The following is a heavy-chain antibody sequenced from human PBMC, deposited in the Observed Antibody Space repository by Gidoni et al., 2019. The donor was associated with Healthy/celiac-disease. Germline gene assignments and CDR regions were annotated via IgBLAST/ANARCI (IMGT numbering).Heavy chain of an antibody. Sequence: VQLVQSGAEVKKPGASVKVSFKASGYTFPSYGISWVRQAPGQGLEWMGWISAYNGNTNYTQKLQGRVTMTTDTSTSTAYMELRSLRSDDTAVYYCARNGGYSGYDSEDAFDIWGQGTMVTVSS. CDR3: ARNGGYSGYDSEDAFDI. D-gene: IGHD5-12*01. CDR2: ISAYNGNT. J-gene: IGHJ3*02. CDR1: GYTFPSYG. V-gene: IGHV1-18*01.